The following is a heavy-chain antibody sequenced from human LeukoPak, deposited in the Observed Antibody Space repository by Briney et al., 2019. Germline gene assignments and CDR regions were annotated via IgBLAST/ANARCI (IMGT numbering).Heavy chain of an antibody. CDR1: GGTFSSYA. Sequence: SVKVSCKASGGTFSSYAISWVRQAPGQGLKWMGGIIPIFGTANYAQKFQGRVTITTDESTSTAYMELSSLRSEDTAVYYCARAKMAPGHNYMDVWGKGTTVTVSS. J-gene: IGHJ6*03. D-gene: IGHD5-24*01. CDR2: IIPIFGTA. CDR3: ARAKMAPGHNYMDV. V-gene: IGHV1-69*05.